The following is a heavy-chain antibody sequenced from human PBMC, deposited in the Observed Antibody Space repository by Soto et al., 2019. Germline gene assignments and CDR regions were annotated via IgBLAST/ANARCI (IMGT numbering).Heavy chain of an antibody. V-gene: IGHV3-23*01. J-gene: IGHJ4*02. Sequence: EVQLLESGGGLVQPGGSLRLSCAASGITFSIYAMSWVRQAPGKGLEWVSAISTSGDSTYYADSVKGRFTISRDNSKNTLYLQMNSLRAEDTAVYYCAKGAGGVATWVYFDCWGQGTLLTVSS. D-gene: IGHD5-12*01. CDR3: AKGAGGVATWVYFDC. CDR1: GITFSIYA. CDR2: ISTSGDST.